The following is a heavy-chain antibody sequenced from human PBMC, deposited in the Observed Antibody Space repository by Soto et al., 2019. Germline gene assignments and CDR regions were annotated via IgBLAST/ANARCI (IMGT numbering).Heavy chain of an antibody. CDR1: GFTFSDST. V-gene: IGHV3-73*01. CDR2: IGSKVYNFAT. J-gene: IGHJ4*02. CDR3: VRQHCASAACARPY. Sequence: EVQLVESGGGLVQPGGSLKLSCAASGFTFSDSTLHWVRQASGKGLEWVGRIGSKVYNFATLYAASVKGRFTISRDDSKNTAYLQMNSLKTEDTAMYYCVRQHCASAACARPYWGQGTLLTVSS. D-gene: IGHD1-26*01.